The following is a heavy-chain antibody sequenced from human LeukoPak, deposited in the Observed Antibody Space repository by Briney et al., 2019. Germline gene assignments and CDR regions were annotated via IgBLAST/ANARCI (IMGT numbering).Heavy chain of an antibody. CDR2: MNPNSGNT. CDR1: GYTFTSYD. V-gene: IGHV1-8*01. CDR3: ARDRIVATIFRSGWFDP. Sequence: ASVKVSCKASGYTFTSYDINWVRQATGQGLEWMGWMNPNSGNTGYAQKFQGRVTMTRNTSISTAYMELSSLRSEDTAVYYCARDRIVATIFRSGWFDPWGQGTLVAVSS. D-gene: IGHD5-12*01. J-gene: IGHJ5*02.